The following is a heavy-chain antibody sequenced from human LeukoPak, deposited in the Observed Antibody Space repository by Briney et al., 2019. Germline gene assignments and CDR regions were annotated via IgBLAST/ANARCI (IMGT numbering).Heavy chain of an antibody. V-gene: IGHV4-59*01. CDR3: ARAGYDFWSGYRGPDYFDL. CDR2: MYYSGNT. J-gene: IGHJ4*02. CDR1: GGSISGYY. Sequence: PSETLSLTCAVYGGSISGYYWSWIRQPPGMPLEWIGYMYYSGNTNYNPSLKSRVTISVDTSKSQFSLKLRFVTAADTAVYYCARAGYDFWSGYRGPDYFDLWGQGTLVTVSS. D-gene: IGHD3-3*01.